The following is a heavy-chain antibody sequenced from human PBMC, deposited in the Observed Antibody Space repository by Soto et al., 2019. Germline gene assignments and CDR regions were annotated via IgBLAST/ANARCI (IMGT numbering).Heavy chain of an antibody. J-gene: IGHJ4*03. CDR2: IYYSGST. CDR1: GGSISSYY. Sequence: SETLSLTCTVSGGSISSYYWSWIRQPPGKGLEWIGYIYYSGSTNYNPSLKSRVTISVDTSKNQFSLKLSSVTAADTAVYYCARSNGDYGDYWSQGTTVTVSS. V-gene: IGHV4-59*01. D-gene: IGHD4-17*01. CDR3: ARSNGDYGDY.